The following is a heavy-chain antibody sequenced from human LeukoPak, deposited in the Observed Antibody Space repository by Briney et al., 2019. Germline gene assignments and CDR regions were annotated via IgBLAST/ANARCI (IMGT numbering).Heavy chain of an antibody. CDR1: GGTFSSYA. V-gene: IGHV1-69*05. Sequence: SVKVSCKAPGGTFSSYAISWVRQAPGQGLEWMGRIIPIFGTANYAQKFQGRVTITTDESTSTAYMELSSLRSEDTAVYYCASQGYSYGYYFDYWGQGTLVTVSS. CDR3: ASQGYSYGYYFDY. D-gene: IGHD5-18*01. J-gene: IGHJ4*02. CDR2: IIPIFGTA.